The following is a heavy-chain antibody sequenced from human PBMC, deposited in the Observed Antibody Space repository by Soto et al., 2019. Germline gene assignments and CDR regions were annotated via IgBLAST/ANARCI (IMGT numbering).Heavy chain of an antibody. Sequence: SETLSLTCTVSGGSISSYYWSWIRQPPGKGLEWIGYIYYSGSTNYNPSLKSRVTISVDTSKNQFSLKLSSVTAADTAVYYCARGMRVPAAMPAFENYYYMDVWGKGTTVTVSS. D-gene: IGHD2-2*01. CDR1: GGSISSYY. J-gene: IGHJ6*03. CDR3: ARGMRVPAAMPAFENYYYMDV. CDR2: IYYSGST. V-gene: IGHV4-59*01.